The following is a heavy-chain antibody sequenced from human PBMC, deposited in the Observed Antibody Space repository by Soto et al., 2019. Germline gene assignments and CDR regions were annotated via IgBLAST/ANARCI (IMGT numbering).Heavy chain of an antibody. D-gene: IGHD3-10*01. CDR2: IYSGGTT. J-gene: IGHJ4*02. CDR1: GFSVSTNY. V-gene: IGHV3-66*01. CDR3: ARGRSASSDFDY. Sequence: EVQLVESGGGLVQPGGSLRLSCAASGFSVSTNYMNWVRQAPGKGLEWVSVIYSGGTTYYADSVKGRFTISRDKSKNTLYLQMNSLRAEDTAGYYCARGRSASSDFDYWGQGTLVTVSS.